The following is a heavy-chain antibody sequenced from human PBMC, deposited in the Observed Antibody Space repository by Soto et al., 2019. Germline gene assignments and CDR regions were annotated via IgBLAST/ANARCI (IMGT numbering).Heavy chain of an antibody. CDR3: AREGYGYWIDS. CDR2: IYSGGNT. Sequence: GGSLRLSCAAPGFTVSANYMSWVRQAPGKGLEWVSIIYSGGNTYYADSVKGRFTISRDSSKNTLYLQMNSLRAEDTAVYYCAREGYGYWIDSWGQGTPVTVSS. V-gene: IGHV3-53*01. J-gene: IGHJ4*02. CDR1: GFTVSANY. D-gene: IGHD3-22*01.